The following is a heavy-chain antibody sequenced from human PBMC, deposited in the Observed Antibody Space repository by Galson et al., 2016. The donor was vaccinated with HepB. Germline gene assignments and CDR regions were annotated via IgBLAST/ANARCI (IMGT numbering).Heavy chain of an antibody. CDR3: AGQGSSAAMDS. CDR1: GDSVSSNSVA. CDR2: TYYRANWYH. J-gene: IGHJ4*02. V-gene: IGHV6-1*01. D-gene: IGHD5-12*01. Sequence: CAISGDSVSSNSVAWNWIRQSPSRGLEWLGRTYYRANWYHDYAKSVKGRISINPDTSKNQLSLQLNSVTPADAGVYYCAGQGSSAAMDSWGQGTLVTVSS.